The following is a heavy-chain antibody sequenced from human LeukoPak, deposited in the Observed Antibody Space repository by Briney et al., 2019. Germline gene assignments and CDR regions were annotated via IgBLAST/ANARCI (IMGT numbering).Heavy chain of an antibody. Sequence: PSGTLSLTCAVSGGSISSSNWWSWVRQPPGKGLEWIGEIYHSGSTNYNPSLKSRVTISVDKSKNQFSLKLSSVTAADTAVHYCARMPDYYGSSPDYWGQGTLVTVSS. CDR2: IYHSGST. J-gene: IGHJ4*02. D-gene: IGHD3-10*01. CDR3: ARMPDYYGSSPDY. CDR1: GGSISSSNW. V-gene: IGHV4-4*02.